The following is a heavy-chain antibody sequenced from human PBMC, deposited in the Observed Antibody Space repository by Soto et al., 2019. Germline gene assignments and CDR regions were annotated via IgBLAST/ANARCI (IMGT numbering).Heavy chain of an antibody. CDR1: GFSFSSNW. CDR2: INQDGSEK. V-gene: IGHV3-7*01. Sequence: GGSLRLSCIASGFSFSSNWMSWVRQAPGKGPEWVANINQDGSEKYCADSVKGRFTISRDNAKNSLYLQMDSLRVEDTALYYCFNVAFGYWGRGTLVTVSS. CDR3: FNVAFGY. J-gene: IGHJ4*02.